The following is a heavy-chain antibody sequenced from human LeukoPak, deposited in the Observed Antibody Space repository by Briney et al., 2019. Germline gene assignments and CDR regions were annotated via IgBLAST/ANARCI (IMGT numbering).Heavy chain of an antibody. CDR1: GLTFSNYAM. CDR3: ARVFDGGYDPFVQDY. D-gene: IGHD5-12*01. J-gene: IGHJ4*02. CDR2: IYHSGST. V-gene: IGHV4-4*02. Sequence: GSLRLSCAASGLTFSNYAMSWVRQPPGKGPEWIGEIYHSGSTNYNPSLKSRVTISVDKSKNQFSLKLSSVTAADTAVYYCARVFDGGYDPFVQDYWGQGTLVTVSS.